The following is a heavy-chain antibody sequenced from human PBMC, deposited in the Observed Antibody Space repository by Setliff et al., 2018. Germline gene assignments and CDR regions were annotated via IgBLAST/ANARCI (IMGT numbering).Heavy chain of an antibody. V-gene: IGHV4-34*12. CDR1: GGSISSYY. CDR3: ARKGISALSGAFDM. J-gene: IGHJ3*02. D-gene: IGHD1-26*01. CDR2: IIHSGNT. Sequence: PSETLSLTCTVSGGSISSYYWSWIRQPPGKRLEWIGEIIHSGNTNYNPSLRSRVTISMDTSKNQFSLKLSSVTAADTAVYYCARKGISALSGAFDMWGQGTMVTVSS.